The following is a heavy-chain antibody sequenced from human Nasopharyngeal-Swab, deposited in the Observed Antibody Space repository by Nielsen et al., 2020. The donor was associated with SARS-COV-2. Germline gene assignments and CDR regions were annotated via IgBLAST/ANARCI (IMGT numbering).Heavy chain of an antibody. CDR3: ARDLTMIDAFDI. CDR1: GYTFTSYG. CDR2: ISAYNGNT. D-gene: IGHD3-22*01. Sequence: ASVKVSCKASGYTFTSYGISWVRQAPGQGLEWMGWISAYNGNTNYARKLQGRVTMTTDTSTSTAYMELRSLRSDDTAVYYCARDLTMIDAFDIWGQGTMVTVSS. J-gene: IGHJ3*02. V-gene: IGHV1-18*01.